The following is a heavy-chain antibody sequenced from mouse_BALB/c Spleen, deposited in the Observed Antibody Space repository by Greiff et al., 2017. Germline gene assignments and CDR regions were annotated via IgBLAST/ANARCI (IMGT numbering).Heavy chain of an antibody. J-gene: IGHJ4*01. V-gene: IGHV5-9-3*01. D-gene: IGHD2-4*01. CDR2: ISSGGSYT. CDR1: GFTFSSYA. Sequence: EVKLMESGGGLVKPGGSLKLSCAASGFTFSSYAMSWVRQTPEKRLEWVATISSGGSYTYYPDSVKGRFTISRDNAKNTLYLQMSSLRSEDTAMYYCANTMITKGYYAMDYWGQGTSVTVSS. CDR3: ANTMITKGYYAMDY.